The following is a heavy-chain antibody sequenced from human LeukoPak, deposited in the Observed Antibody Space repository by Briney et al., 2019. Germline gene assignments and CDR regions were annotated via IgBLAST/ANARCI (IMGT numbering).Heavy chain of an antibody. CDR1: CGSISSSIW. D-gene: IGHD3-10*01. CDR3: ARERFPRRVFDY. CDR2: IYHSGST. Sequence: PSGTLSLTCAVSCGSISSSIWWSWVRQPPGKGLEWFGEIYHSGSTNYNPSLKSRVTISVDKSKNLFSLKLSSVTAADTAVYYCARERFPRRVFDYWGQGTLVTVSS. J-gene: IGHJ4*02. V-gene: IGHV4-4*02.